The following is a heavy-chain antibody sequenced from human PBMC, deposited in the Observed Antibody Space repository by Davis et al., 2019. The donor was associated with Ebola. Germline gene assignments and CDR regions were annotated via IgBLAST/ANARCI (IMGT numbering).Heavy chain of an antibody. CDR2: IDWDDDK. CDR3: ARSPRFSSSWYETTRVTGYYYGMDV. J-gene: IGHJ6*02. D-gene: IGHD6-13*01. CDR1: GFSLSTSGMC. V-gene: IGHV2-70*01. Sequence: SGPTLVKPTQTLTLTCTFSGFSLSTSGMCVSWIRQPPGKALEWLALIDWDDDKYYSTSLKTRLTISKDTSKNQVVLTMTNMDPVDTATYYCARSPRFSSSWYETTRVTGYYYGMDVWGQGTTVTVSS.